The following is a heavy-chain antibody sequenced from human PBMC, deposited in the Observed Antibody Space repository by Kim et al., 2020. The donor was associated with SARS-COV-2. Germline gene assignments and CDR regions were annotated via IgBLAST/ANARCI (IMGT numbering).Heavy chain of an antibody. CDR2: IYYSGST. V-gene: IGHV4-59*01. CDR1: GGSISSYY. D-gene: IGHD3-10*01. CDR3: ARVYGSGSYYNQNWFDP. Sequence: SETLSLTCTVSGGSISSYYWSWIRQPPGKGLEWIGYIYYSGSTNYNPSLKSRVTISVDTSKNQFSLKLSSVTAADTAVYYCARVYGSGSYYNQNWFDPWGQGTLVTVSS. J-gene: IGHJ5*02.